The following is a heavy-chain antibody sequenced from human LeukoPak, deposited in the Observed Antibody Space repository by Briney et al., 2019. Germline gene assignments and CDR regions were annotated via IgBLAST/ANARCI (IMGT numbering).Heavy chain of an antibody. Sequence: PSETLSLTCTVSGGSISSSSYYWGWIRQPLGKGLEWIGSIYYSGSTYYNPSLKSRVTISVDTSKNQFSLKLSSVTAADTAVYYCARLPMYSSGWIEYYFDYWGQGTLVTVSS. J-gene: IGHJ4*02. CDR3: ARLPMYSSGWIEYYFDY. D-gene: IGHD6-19*01. V-gene: IGHV4-39*01. CDR2: IYYSGST. CDR1: GGSISSSSYY.